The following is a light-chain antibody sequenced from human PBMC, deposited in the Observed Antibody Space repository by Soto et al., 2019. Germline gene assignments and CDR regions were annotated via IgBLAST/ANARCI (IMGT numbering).Light chain of an antibody. CDR2: EVS. CDR1: SSDIGSNNY. V-gene: IGLV2-14*01. J-gene: IGLJ3*02. CDR3: SSYTTTTRL. Sequence: QSALTQPASVSGSPGQSITISCTGTSSDIGSNNYVSWFQQRPGKAPTLIIYEVSNRPSGVSTHFSGSKSGNTASLTISGXXXXXEAEYYCSSYTTTTRLFGGGTKL.